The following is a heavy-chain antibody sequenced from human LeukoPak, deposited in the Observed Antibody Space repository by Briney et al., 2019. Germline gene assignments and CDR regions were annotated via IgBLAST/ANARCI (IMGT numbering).Heavy chain of an antibody. J-gene: IGHJ4*02. CDR2: ISAYNGNT. V-gene: IGHV1-18*01. Sequence: GASVKVSCKASGYTFSNYGISWVRQAPGQGLEWMGWISAYNGNTNYAQKVQGRVTMSTDTSTNTAYMELRSLRSGDTAVYYCARARGYCSSSSCLPSFDYWGQGTLVTVSS. CDR1: GYTFSNYG. CDR3: ARARGYCSSSSCLPSFDY. D-gene: IGHD2-2*01.